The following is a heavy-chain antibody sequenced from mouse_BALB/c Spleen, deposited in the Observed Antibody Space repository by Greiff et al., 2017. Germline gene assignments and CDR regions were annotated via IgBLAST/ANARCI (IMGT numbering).Heavy chain of an antibody. J-gene: IGHJ4*01. Sequence: EVMLVESGAELVKPGASVKLSCTASGFNIKDTYMPWVKQRPEQGLEWIGRIDPANGNTKYDPKFQGKATITADTSSNTAYLQLSSLTSEDTAVYYCASDPSYAMDYWGQGTSVTVSS. CDR1: GFNIKDTY. V-gene: IGHV14-3*02. CDR3: ASDPSYAMDY. CDR2: IDPANGNT.